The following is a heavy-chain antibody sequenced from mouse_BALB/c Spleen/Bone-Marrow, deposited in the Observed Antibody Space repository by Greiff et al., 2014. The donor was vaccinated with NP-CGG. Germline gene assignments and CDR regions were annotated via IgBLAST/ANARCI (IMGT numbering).Heavy chain of an antibody. CDR2: INSNGGST. CDR1: GFTFSRYG. J-gene: IGHJ2*01. Sequence: DVKLQESGGGLVQPGGSLKLSCAASGFTFSRYGMSWVRQTPDKRLELVATINSNGGSTYYPDSVKGRFTISRDNAKNTLYLQMSSLKSEDTAMYYCARDGPYFFDYWGRGTTLTVSS. D-gene: IGHD2-10*01. CDR3: ARDGPYFFDY. V-gene: IGHV5-6-3*01.